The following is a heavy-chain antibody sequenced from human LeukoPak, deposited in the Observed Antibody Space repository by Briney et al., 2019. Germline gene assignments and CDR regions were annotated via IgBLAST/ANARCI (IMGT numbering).Heavy chain of an antibody. Sequence: GGSLRLSCAASGFTFSSYAMSWVRQAPGKGLEWVSAISGSGGSTYYADSVKGRFTISRDNSKNTLYLQMNSLRAEDTAVYYCTRDTRRYYYVSSGYYHPEYYYYGMDVWGQGTTVTVSS. D-gene: IGHD3-22*01. CDR3: TRDTRRYYYVSSGYYHPEYYYYGMDV. CDR1: GFTFSSYA. CDR2: ISGSGGST. V-gene: IGHV3-23*01. J-gene: IGHJ6*02.